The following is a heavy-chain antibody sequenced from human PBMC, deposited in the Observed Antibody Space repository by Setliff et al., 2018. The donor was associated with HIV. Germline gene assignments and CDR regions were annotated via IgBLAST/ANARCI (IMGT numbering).Heavy chain of an antibody. Sequence: ASVKVSCKASGYNFTSYGFTWVRQAPGQGLEWMAWISAYKGNTNYAQRLQGRVTMTTDTATSTAYMELRSLRSDDTAVYFCARDGSVELAAPDYWGQGTLVTVSS. J-gene: IGHJ4*02. V-gene: IGHV1-18*01. CDR2: ISAYKGNT. D-gene: IGHD6-6*01. CDR1: GYNFTSYG. CDR3: ARDGSVELAAPDY.